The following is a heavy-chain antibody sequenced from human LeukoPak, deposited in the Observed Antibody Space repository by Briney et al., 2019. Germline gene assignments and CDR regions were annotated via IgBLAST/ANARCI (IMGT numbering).Heavy chain of an antibody. Sequence: ASVKVSCKASGYTFTVYFMHWVRQAPGQGLEWMGILSTSGRDTTYAQKFQGRVTMTRDTSTSTVYMELSSLRSEDTAVYYCARGEDIVVVAAATIEYWGQGALVTVSS. V-gene: IGHV1-46*01. J-gene: IGHJ4*02. CDR3: ARGEDIVVVAAATIEY. CDR1: GYTFTVYF. D-gene: IGHD2-15*01. CDR2: LSTSGRDT.